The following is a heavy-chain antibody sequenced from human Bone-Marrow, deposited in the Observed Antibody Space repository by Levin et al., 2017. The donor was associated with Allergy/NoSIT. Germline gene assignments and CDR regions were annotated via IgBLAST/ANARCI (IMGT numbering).Heavy chain of an antibody. J-gene: IGHJ5*02. CDR3: ARHAVCFSNECRGMWWWFDP. Sequence: SQTLSLTCSVSGGSISGYYWSWIRQAPGKGLEWIGYVSNSGSTDYNPSLKSRVTISGDTSKNQFFLKLTYVTAADTAVYYCARHAVCFSNECRGMWWWFDPWGQGTLVTVSS. CDR2: VSNSGST. D-gene: IGHD2-21*01. V-gene: IGHV4-59*08. CDR1: GGSISGYY.